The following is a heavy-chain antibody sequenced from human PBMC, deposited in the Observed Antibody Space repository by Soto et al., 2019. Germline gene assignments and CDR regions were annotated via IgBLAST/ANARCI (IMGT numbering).Heavy chain of an antibody. CDR1: GGSISSGGYS. D-gene: IGHD2-15*01. J-gene: IGHJ5*02. V-gene: IGHV4-31*03. Sequence: SETLSLTCTVSGGSISSGGYSWSWIRQHPGKGLEWIGYIDYSGSTYYNPSLKSRATISVDTSKNQFSLRLSSVTAADTAVYYCARAPGSGPNNLFDPRGQGTLVPVS. CDR2: IDYSGST. CDR3: ARAPGSGPNNLFDP.